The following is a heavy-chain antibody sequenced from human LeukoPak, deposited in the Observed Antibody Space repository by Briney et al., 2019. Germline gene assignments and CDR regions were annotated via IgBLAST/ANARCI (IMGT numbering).Heavy chain of an antibody. CDR2: ISGSGGST. J-gene: IGHJ4*02. CDR3: ARYSSSWYLTWGTLDY. CDR1: GFTFSSYA. V-gene: IGHV3-23*01. Sequence: GGSLRLSCAAPGFTFSSYAMSWVRQAPGKGLEWVSAISGSGGSTYYADSVKGRFTISRDNSKNTLYLQMNSLRAEDTAVYYCARYSSSWYLTWGTLDYWGQGTLVTVSS. D-gene: IGHD6-13*01.